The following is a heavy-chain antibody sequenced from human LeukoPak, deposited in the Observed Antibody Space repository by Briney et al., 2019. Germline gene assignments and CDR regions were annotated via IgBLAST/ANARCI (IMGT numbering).Heavy chain of an antibody. CDR2: INHSGST. D-gene: IGHD5-18*01. Sequence: SETLSLTCAVYGGSFSGYYWSWIRQPPGKGLEWIGEINHSGSTNYNPSLKSRVTISVDTSKNQFSLKLSSVTAADTAVYYCARLRLRGYSYGYYDYWGQGTLVTVSS. CDR3: ARLRLRGYSYGYYDY. J-gene: IGHJ4*02. V-gene: IGHV4-34*01. CDR1: GGSFSGYY.